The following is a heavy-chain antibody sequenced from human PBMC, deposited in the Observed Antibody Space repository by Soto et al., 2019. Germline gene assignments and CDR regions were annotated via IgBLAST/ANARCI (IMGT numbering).Heavy chain of an antibody. V-gene: IGHV3-74*01. CDR2: INSDESST. CDR3: ARGCGGDCYHDTFDI. Sequence: AGGSLRLSCAASGFTFSSYWMYWVRQAPGKGLVWVSRINSDESSTTYADSVKGRFTSSRDNAKKTLYLQMNSLRGEDTAVYYCARGCGGDCYHDTFDIWGQGTMVTVSS. J-gene: IGHJ3*02. D-gene: IGHD2-21*02. CDR1: GFTFSSYW.